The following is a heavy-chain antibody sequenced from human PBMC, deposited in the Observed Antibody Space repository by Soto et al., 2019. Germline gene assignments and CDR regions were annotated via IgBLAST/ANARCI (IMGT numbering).Heavy chain of an antibody. V-gene: IGHV4-39*01. CDR1: GGSISSSTYY. Sequence: PSETLSLTCTVSGGSISSSTYYWGWIRQSPGKGLEWIGIIFYSGSTYFNPSFKSRVTISVDTSKNQFSLKLSSVTVADTAIYYRASLSYEQLWWGQGTLVTVSS. CDR3: ASLSYEQLW. D-gene: IGHD1-1*01. CDR2: IFYSGST. J-gene: IGHJ4*02.